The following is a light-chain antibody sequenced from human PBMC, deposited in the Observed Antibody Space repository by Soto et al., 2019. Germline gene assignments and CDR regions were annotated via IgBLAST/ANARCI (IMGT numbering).Light chain of an antibody. J-gene: IGLJ2*01. V-gene: IGLV2-11*01. CDR1: SSDVGGYDY. CDR2: DVT. CDR3: CSYAGNYTWV. Sequence: QSALTQPRSVSGSPGQSVTISCTGTSSDVGGYDYVSWYQQHPGKAPKLMIYDVTNRPSGVPDRFSGSKSANTASLTISGLQAEDEADYYCCSYAGNYTWVFGGGTKLTVL.